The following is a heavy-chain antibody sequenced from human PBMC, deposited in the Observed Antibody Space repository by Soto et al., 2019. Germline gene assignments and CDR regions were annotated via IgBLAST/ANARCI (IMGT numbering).Heavy chain of an antibody. J-gene: IGHJ4*02. CDR3: XARDWGGYPDF. CDR2: IYYSGST. CDR1: GGSISSGGYY. V-gene: IGHV4-31*03. Sequence: QVQLQESGPGLVKPSQTLSLTCTVSGGSISSGGYYWSWIRQHPGKGLEWIGYIYYSGSTYYNPSLKSRXXXXXXXXXXXXXXXXXXXXXXXXAXXXXARDWGGYPDFWGQGTLVTVSS. D-gene: IGHD3-3*01.